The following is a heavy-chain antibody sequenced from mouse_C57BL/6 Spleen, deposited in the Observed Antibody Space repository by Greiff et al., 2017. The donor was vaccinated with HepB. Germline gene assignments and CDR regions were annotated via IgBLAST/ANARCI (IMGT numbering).Heavy chain of an antibody. D-gene: IGHD6-1*01. Sequence: QVQLKQPGAELVKPGASVKMSCKASGYTFTSYWITWVKQRPGQGLEWIGDIYPGSGSTNYNEKFKSKATLTVDTSSSTAYMQLSSLTSEDSAVYYCARSCFRQWYFDVWGTGTTVTVSS. CDR1: GYTFTSYW. CDR2: IYPGSGST. J-gene: IGHJ1*03. V-gene: IGHV1-55*01. CDR3: ARSCFRQWYFDV.